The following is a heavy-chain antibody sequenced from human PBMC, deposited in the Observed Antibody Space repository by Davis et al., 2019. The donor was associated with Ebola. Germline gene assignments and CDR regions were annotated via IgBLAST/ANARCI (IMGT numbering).Heavy chain of an antibody. D-gene: IGHD4-17*01. J-gene: IGHJ4*02. V-gene: IGHV4-61*09. Sequence: PSETLSLTCTVSGGSISSGSYYWSWIRQPAGKGLEWIGHIYTSGSTNYNPSLKSRVTISVDTSKNQFSLKLSSVTAADTAVYYCARGFMDYGDYFVDYWGQGTLVTVSS. CDR1: GGSISSGSYY. CDR2: IYTSGST. CDR3: ARGFMDYGDYFVDY.